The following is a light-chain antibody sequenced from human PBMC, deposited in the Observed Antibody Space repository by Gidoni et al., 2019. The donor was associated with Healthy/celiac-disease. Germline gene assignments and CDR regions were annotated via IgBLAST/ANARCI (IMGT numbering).Light chain of an antibody. CDR1: QSVLYSSNNKNY. J-gene: IGKJ1*01. CDR3: QQYYSTPRT. CDR2: WAS. Sequence: DIVMTQSPDSLAVSLGERATINCKSSQSVLYSSNNKNYLAWYQQKPGQPPKLLIYWASTRESGVPDRFSGSGSGTEFALTLSSLQAEDVAVYYCQQYYSTPRTCGQGTKVEIK. V-gene: IGKV4-1*01.